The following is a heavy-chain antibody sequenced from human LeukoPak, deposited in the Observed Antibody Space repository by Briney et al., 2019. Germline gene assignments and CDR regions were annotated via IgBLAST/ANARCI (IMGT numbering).Heavy chain of an antibody. D-gene: IGHD6-13*01. CDR3: ARGNSSSFLFDY. CDR1: EFTVSSNY. Sequence: GGSLRLSCAASEFTVSSNYMSWVRQAPGKGLEWVSVIYSGGSTYYADSVKDRFTISRDNSKNTLYLQMNSLRAEDTAVYYCARGNSSSFLFDYWGQGTLVTVSS. V-gene: IGHV3-53*01. CDR2: IYSGGST. J-gene: IGHJ4*02.